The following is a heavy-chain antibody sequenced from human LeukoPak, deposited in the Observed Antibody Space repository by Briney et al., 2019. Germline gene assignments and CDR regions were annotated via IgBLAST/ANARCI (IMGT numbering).Heavy chain of an antibody. D-gene: IGHD3-22*01. Sequence: PSETLSLTCTVSGDSISSYYWSWIRQPAGKGLEWIGRIYTSGSTNYNPSLKSRVTMSVDTSKNQFSLKLSSVTAADTAVYYCARDMRGISGTMIVVAPPAFDIWGQGTMVTVSS. CDR2: IYTSGST. CDR1: GDSISSYY. CDR3: ARDMRGISGTMIVVAPPAFDI. V-gene: IGHV4-4*07. J-gene: IGHJ3*02.